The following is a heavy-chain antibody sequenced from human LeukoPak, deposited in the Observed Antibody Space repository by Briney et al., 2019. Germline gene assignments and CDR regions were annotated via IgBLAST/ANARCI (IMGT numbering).Heavy chain of an antibody. CDR2: INHSGST. V-gene: IGHV4-34*01. CDR1: GGSFSGYY. CDR3: ARGGVTVTDIDY. D-gene: IGHD4-11*01. J-gene: IGHJ4*02. Sequence: PSETLSLTCAVYGGSFSGYYWSWIRQPPGKGLEWIGEINHSGSTNYNPSLKSRVTISVDTSKNQFSLKLSSVTAADTAVYYCARGGVTVTDIDYWGQGTLVTVSS.